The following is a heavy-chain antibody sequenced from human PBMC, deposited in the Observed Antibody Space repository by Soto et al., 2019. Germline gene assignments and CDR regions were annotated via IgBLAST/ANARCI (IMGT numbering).Heavy chain of an antibody. CDR2: IYYSGST. D-gene: IGHD6-13*01. V-gene: IGHV4-31*03. J-gene: IGHJ5*02. CDR1: GGSISSGGYY. Sequence: PSETLSLTCTVSGGSISSGGYYWSWIRQHPGKGLEWIGYIYYSGSTYYNPSLKSRVTISVDTSKNQFSLKLSSVTAADTAVYYCARDAIAAAGEDNWFDPWGQGTLVTVSS. CDR3: ARDAIAAAGEDNWFDP.